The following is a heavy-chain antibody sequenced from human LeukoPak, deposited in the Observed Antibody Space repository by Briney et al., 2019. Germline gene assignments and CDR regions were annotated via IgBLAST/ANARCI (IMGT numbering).Heavy chain of an antibody. CDR1: GDSVSSNSVT. D-gene: IGHD2-2*01. CDR3: ARGRSRYDSTWDGPYFDY. CDR2: TYYGSKWYS. Sequence: SQTLSLTCAISGDSVSSNSVTWHWIRQSPSRGLEWLGRTYYGSKWYSDFAVSVKSRIIINPDTSKNQFSLQLSSVTPEDTAVYYCARGRSRYDSTWDGPYFDYWGQGTLVTVSS. V-gene: IGHV6-1*01. J-gene: IGHJ4*02.